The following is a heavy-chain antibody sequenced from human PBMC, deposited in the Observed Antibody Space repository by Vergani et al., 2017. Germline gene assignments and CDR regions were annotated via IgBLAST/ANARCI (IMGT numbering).Heavy chain of an antibody. CDR1: GFTFSSYW. CDR2: INSDGSST. CDR3: ARDSYCSSTSCSLTWFDP. Sequence: EVQLVESGGGLVQPGGSLRLSCAASGFTFSSYWMHWVRQAPGKGLVWVSRINSDGSSTSYADAVKGRFTISRDNAKNTLYLQMNSLRAEDTAVYYCARDSYCSSTSCSLTWFDPWGQGTLVTVSS. J-gene: IGHJ5*02. D-gene: IGHD2-2*01. V-gene: IGHV3-74*01.